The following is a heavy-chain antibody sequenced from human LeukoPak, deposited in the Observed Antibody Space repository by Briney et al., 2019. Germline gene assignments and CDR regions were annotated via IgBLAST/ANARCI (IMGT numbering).Heavy chain of an antibody. CDR1: GFTFSSYA. CDR3: AKEEYSSSGTDWFDP. V-gene: IGHV3-23*01. D-gene: IGHD6-13*01. J-gene: IGHJ5*02. Sequence: PGGSLRLSCAASGFTFSSYAMSWVRQAPGKGVEWVSAISGSGGSTYYADSVKGRFTISRDNSKNTLYLQMNSLRAEDTAVYYCAKEEYSSSGTDWFDPWGQGTLVTVSS. CDR2: ISGSGGST.